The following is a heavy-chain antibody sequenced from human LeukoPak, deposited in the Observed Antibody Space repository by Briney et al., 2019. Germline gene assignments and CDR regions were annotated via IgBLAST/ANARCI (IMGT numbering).Heavy chain of an antibody. V-gene: IGHV3-23*01. Sequence: PGGSLRLSCAASGFTFSSYWKSWVRQAPGKGLEWVSGIRGSGGSTNYADSVKGRFTISRDNSKNTLYLQMNSLRAEDTAVYYCAKVYSSGWRDAFDIWGQGTMVTVSS. CDR1: GFTFSSYW. CDR2: IRGSGGST. J-gene: IGHJ3*02. CDR3: AKVYSSGWRDAFDI. D-gene: IGHD6-19*01.